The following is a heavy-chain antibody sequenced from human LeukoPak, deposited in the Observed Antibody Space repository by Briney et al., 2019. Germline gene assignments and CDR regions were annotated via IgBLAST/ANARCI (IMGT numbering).Heavy chain of an antibody. D-gene: IGHD3-3*01. CDR2: IKQDGSEK. V-gene: IGHV3-7*01. CDR1: GFTFSSYW. CDR3: ARGARFLEWLLSTRGYYYYMDV. J-gene: IGHJ6*03. Sequence: GGSLRLSCAASGFTFSSYWMSWVRQAPGKGLEWVANIKQDGSEKYYVDSVKGRFTISRDNAKNSLYLQMNSLRAEDTAVYYCARGARFLEWLLSTRGYYYYMDVWGKGTTVTVSS.